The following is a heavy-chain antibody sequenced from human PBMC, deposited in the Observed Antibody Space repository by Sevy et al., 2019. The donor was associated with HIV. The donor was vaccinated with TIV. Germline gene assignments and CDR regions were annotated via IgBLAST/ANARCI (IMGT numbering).Heavy chain of an antibody. CDR2: ILYDGSNK. V-gene: IGHV3-30*03. Sequence: GGSLRLSCAVSGFTFSSYGIHWVRQAPGKGLEWVTVILYDGSNKYYADSVKGRFTISRDNSKNTLYLQMNSLRAEDTAVSYCARGKAALPGYYYGMDVWGQGTTVTVSS. J-gene: IGHJ6*02. CDR3: ARGKAALPGYYYGMDV. CDR1: GFTFSSYG. D-gene: IGHD6-6*01.